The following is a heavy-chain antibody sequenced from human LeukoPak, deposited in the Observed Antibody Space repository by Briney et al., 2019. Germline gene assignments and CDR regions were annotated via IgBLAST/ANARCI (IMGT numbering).Heavy chain of an antibody. CDR3: AREWSMTTFDY. J-gene: IGHJ4*02. CDR1: GYTFIGYY. V-gene: IGHV1-2*06. D-gene: IGHD4-17*01. CDR2: INPNSGGT. Sequence: ASLKVSCKASGYTFIGYYMHWVRQAPGQGLEWMGRINPNSGGTDYAQKFQGRVTMTRDTSISTAYLEFSSLRSDDTAVYYCAREWSMTTFDYWGQGTLVTVSS.